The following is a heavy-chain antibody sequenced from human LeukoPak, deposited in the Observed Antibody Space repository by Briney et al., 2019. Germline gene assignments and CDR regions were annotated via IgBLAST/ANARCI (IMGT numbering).Heavy chain of an antibody. V-gene: IGHV3-7*04. J-gene: IGHJ4*02. CDR2: IKQDGSEK. CDR3: ARGEWGFDY. Sequence: GGSLRLSCAASGFTFSSYAMHWVRQAPGKGLEWVANIKQDGSEKYYVDSVKGRFTISRDNAKNSLYLQMNSLRAEDTAVYYCARGEWGFDYWGQGTLATVSS. CDR1: GFTFSSYA. D-gene: IGHD1-26*01.